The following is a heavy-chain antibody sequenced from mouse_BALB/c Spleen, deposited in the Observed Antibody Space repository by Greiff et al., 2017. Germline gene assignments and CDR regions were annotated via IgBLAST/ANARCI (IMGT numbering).Heavy chain of an antibody. CDR2: SRNKASDYTT. Sequence: EVQLVESGGGLVQPGGSLRLSCATSGFTFSDFYMEWVRQPPGKRLEWIAASRNKASDYTTEYSATVKGRFIVSRDTSQSILYLQMSALRAEDTAIYYCAREQYYGAIAYWGQGTLVTVSA. D-gene: IGHD1-1*01. J-gene: IGHJ3*01. CDR3: AREQYYGAIAY. CDR1: GFTFSDFY. V-gene: IGHV7-1*02.